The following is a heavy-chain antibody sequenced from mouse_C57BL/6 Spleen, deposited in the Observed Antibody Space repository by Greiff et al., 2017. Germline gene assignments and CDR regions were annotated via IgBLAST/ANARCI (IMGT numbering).Heavy chain of an antibody. CDR1: GYTFTSYW. CDR3: ARPLITTVVHAMDY. J-gene: IGHJ4*01. V-gene: IGHV1-50*01. CDR2: IDPSDSYT. D-gene: IGHD1-1*01. Sequence: QVQLQQPGAELVKPGASVKLSCKASGYTFTSYWMQWVKQRPGQGLEWIGEIDPSDSYTNYNQKFKGKATLTVDTSSSTAYMQLSSLTSEDSAVYYCARPLITTVVHAMDYWGQGTSVTVSS.